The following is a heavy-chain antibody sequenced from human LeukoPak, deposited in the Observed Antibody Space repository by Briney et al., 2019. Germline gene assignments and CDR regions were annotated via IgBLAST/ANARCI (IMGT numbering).Heavy chain of an antibody. D-gene: IGHD3-10*01. V-gene: IGHV3-23*01. CDR1: GFTFSSYA. CDR3: AKGSFYYYGDDY. J-gene: IGHJ4*02. CDR2: ISGSGGST. Sequence: SGGSLRHSCAASGFTFSSYAMSWVRQAPGKGLEWVSAISGSGGSTYYADSVKGRFTISKDNSKNTLYLQMNSLRAEDTAVYYCAKGSFYYYGDDYWGQGTLVTVSS.